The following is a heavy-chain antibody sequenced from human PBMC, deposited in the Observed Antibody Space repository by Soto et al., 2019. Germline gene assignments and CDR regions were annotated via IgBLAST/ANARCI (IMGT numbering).Heavy chain of an antibody. Sequence: GASVKVSCKASGYTLTELSMHWVRQAPGKGIEWMGGFDPEDGETIYAQKFQGRVTMTEDTSTDTAYMELSSLRSEDTAVFYCATHSGSYPSSHYGMDVWGQGTTVTVSS. V-gene: IGHV1-24*01. D-gene: IGHD1-26*01. CDR1: GYTLTELS. J-gene: IGHJ6*02. CDR3: ATHSGSYPSSHYGMDV. CDR2: FDPEDGET.